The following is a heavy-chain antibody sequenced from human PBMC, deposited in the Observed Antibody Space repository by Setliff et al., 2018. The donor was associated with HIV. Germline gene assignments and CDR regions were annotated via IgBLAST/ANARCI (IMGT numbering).Heavy chain of an antibody. D-gene: IGHD2-2*01. V-gene: IGHV1-18*01. Sequence: ASVKVSCKASGKTLSVHPISWVRQAPGQGLEWMGWISAYNGNTNYAQKLQGRVTMTTDTSTSTAYMELRSLRSDDTAVYYCASILYCSSTGCYYGMDVWGQGTTVTVSS. J-gene: IGHJ6*02. CDR2: ISAYNGNT. CDR3: ASILYCSSTGCYYGMDV. CDR1: GKTLSVHP.